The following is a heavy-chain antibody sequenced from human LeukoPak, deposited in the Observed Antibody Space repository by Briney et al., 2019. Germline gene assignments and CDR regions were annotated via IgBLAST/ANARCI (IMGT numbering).Heavy chain of an antibody. CDR1: GFTFSNYG. V-gene: IGHV3-23*01. D-gene: IGHD5-24*01. J-gene: IGHJ4*02. Sequence: PGGSLRLSCAASGFTFSNYGMSWVRQAPGKGLEWVSAISGSGGSTYYADSVKGRFTISRGNSKNTLYLQMNSLRAEDTAVYYCAKDDERFDYWGQGTLVTVSS. CDR2: ISGSGGST. CDR3: AKDDERFDY.